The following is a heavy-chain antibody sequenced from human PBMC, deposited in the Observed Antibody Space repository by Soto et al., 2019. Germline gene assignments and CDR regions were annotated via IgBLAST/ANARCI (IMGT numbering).Heavy chain of an antibody. CDR1: GFTFSSYS. D-gene: IGHD5-12*01. CDR2: ISSSSSSYI. V-gene: IGHV3-21*01. J-gene: IGHJ6*02. CDR3: ARDPTWTEYGMDV. Sequence: GGSLRLSCAASGFTFSSYSMNWVRQAPGKGLEWVSSISSSSSSYIYYADSVKGRFTISRDNAKNSLYLQMNSLRAEDTAVYYCARDPTWTEYGMDVWGQGTTVTVSS.